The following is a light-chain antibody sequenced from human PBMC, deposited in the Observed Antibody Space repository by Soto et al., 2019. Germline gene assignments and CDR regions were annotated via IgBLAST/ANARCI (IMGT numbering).Light chain of an antibody. CDR2: EVS. V-gene: IGLV2-8*01. CDR1: SSDVDAYNY. J-gene: IGLJ1*01. Sequence: QSVLTQPPSASGSPGQSVTISCTGTSSDVDAYNYVSWYQQLPGKAPKLIIYEVSKRPSGVPDRFSGSKSGNTASLTVSGLQAEFEAESHCTSYAGTSSLFYVFGIGTKVTVL. CDR3: TSYAGTSSLFYV.